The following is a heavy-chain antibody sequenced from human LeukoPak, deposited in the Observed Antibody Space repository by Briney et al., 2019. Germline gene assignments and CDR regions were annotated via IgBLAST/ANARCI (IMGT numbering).Heavy chain of an antibody. D-gene: IGHD2-2*01. CDR3: ATYCSSTSCSRANWFDP. J-gene: IGHJ5*02. V-gene: IGHV5-51*01. CDR1: GYSFTSYW. CDR2: IYPGDSDT. Sequence: GESLKISCKGSGYSFTSYWIGWVRQMPGKGLEWMGIIYPGDSDTRYSPSFQGQVTISADKSISTAYLQWSSLKASDTAMHYCATYCSSTSCSRANWFDPWGQGTLVTVSS.